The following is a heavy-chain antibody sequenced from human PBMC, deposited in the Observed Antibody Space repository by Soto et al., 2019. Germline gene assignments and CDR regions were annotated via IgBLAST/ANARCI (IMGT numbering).Heavy chain of an antibody. D-gene: IGHD3-3*01. CDR2: ISYDGSNK. V-gene: IGHV3-30-3*01. CDR1: GFTFXSYA. Sequence: GGSLRLSCSASGFTFXSYAMHGVRQAPGKGLEWVAVISYDGSNKYYADSVKGRFTISRDNSKSTLYLQMNSLRAEDTAVYYCAKVKEGLRTDFWSGYYAHYYYYGMDVWGQGTTVTVSS. CDR3: AKVKEGLRTDFWSGYYAHYYYYGMDV. J-gene: IGHJ6*02.